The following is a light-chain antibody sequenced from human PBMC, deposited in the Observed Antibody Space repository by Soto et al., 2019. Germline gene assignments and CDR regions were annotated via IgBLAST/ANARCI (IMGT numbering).Light chain of an antibody. CDR3: AAWEDSLRGKEV. CDR1: SSNIGSNY. CDR2: RNN. V-gene: IGLV1-47*01. Sequence: QSVLTQPPSASGTPGQRVTISCSGSSSNIGSNYVYWYQQLPGTAPKLLIYRNNQRPSGVPDRFSGAKAGTSASLATSGLRSEEEADDDGAAWEDSLRGKEVFGTGTKLTVL. J-gene: IGLJ1*01.